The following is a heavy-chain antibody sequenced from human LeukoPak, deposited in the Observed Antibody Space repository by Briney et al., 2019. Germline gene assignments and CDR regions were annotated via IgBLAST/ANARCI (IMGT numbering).Heavy chain of an antibody. Sequence: GGSLRLSCAASGFTFSSYAMSWVRQAPGKWLEWVSAISGSGGSTYYADSVKGRFTISRDNSKNTLYLQMNSLRAEDTAVYYCAKNSGSYSYRPDYWGQGTLVTVSS. J-gene: IGHJ4*02. CDR1: GFTFSSYA. CDR2: ISGSGGST. V-gene: IGHV3-23*01. CDR3: AKNSGSYSYRPDY. D-gene: IGHD1-26*01.